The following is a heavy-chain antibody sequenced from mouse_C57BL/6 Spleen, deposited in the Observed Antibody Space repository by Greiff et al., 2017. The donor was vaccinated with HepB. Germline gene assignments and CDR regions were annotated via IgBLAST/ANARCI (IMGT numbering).Heavy chain of an antibody. Sequence: QVQLQQSGPELVKPGASVKISCKASGYAFSSSWMNWVKQRPGKGLEWIGRIYPGDGDTNYNGKFKGKATLTADKSSSTAYMQLSSLTSEDSAVYFCARENTTVDYFDYWGQVTTLTVSS. V-gene: IGHV1-82*01. D-gene: IGHD1-1*01. CDR1: GYAFSSSW. CDR3: ARENTTVDYFDY. CDR2: IYPGDGDT. J-gene: IGHJ2*01.